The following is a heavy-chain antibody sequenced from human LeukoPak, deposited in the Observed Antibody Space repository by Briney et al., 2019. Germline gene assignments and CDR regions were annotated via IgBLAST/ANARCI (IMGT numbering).Heavy chain of an antibody. CDR2: IGYGGSDT. Sequence: PGGSLRLSCTVSGFTLSSYEMTWFRQAPGKGLEWVSSIGYGGSDTHYADSVKGRFTVSRDNSKNTLYLQMNSLRAEDTAVYYCAKRGAEVGATVAPGDYWGQGSLVTVSS. J-gene: IGHJ4*02. D-gene: IGHD1-26*01. CDR1: GFTLSSYE. CDR3: AKRGAEVGATVAPGDY. V-gene: IGHV3-23*01.